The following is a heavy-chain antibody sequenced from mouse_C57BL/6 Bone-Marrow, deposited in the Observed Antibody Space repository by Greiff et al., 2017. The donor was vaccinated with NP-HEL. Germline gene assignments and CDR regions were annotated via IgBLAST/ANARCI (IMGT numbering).Heavy chain of an antibody. Sequence: QVQLQQPGAELVRPGSSVKLSCKASGYTFTSYWMDWVKQRPGQGLEWIGNIYPSDSETHYNQKFKDKATLTVDKSSSTAYMQLSSLISEDSAVYYCARGEVTGTFDYWGQGTTLTVSS. CDR2: IYPSDSET. D-gene: IGHD4-1*01. J-gene: IGHJ2*01. CDR3: ARGEVTGTFDY. CDR1: GYTFTSYW. V-gene: IGHV1-61*01.